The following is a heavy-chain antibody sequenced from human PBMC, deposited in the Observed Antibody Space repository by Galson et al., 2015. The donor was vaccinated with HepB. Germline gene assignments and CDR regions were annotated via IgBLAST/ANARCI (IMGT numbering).Heavy chain of an antibody. J-gene: IGHJ4*02. CDR1: GSTFTTYA. V-gene: IGHV1-3*01. D-gene: IGHD3-22*01. CDR2: INAVNGNT. Sequence: SVKVSCKASGSTFTTYAIHWVRQAPGQRLEWMGWINAVNGNTEYSQKFQVRVTITRETSASTAYMELSSLRSEDTAVYYCARSYYDRSAYGLWGQGTPVTVSS. CDR3: ARSYYDRSAYGL.